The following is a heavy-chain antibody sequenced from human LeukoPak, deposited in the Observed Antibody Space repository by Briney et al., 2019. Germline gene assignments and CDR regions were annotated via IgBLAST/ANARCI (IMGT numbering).Heavy chain of an antibody. Sequence: SETLSLTCAVYGGSFSGYYWSWIRQPPGKGLEWIGEINHSGSTNYNPSLKSRVTISVDTSKNQLSLKLSSVTAADTAVYYCARGGGYGDYWGQGTLVTVSS. D-gene: IGHD5-12*01. V-gene: IGHV4-34*01. J-gene: IGHJ4*02. CDR3: ARGGGYGDY. CDR1: GGSFSGYY. CDR2: INHSGST.